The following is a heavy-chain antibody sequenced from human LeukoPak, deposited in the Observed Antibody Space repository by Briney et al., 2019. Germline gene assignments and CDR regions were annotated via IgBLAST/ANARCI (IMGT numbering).Heavy chain of an antibody. CDR2: IIPIFGTA. D-gene: IGHD2-15*01. CDR1: GGTFSSYA. J-gene: IGHJ1*01. Sequence: EASVKVSCKASGGTFSSYAISWVRQAPGQGLEWMGRIIPIFGTANYAQKFQGRLTITTDESTSTAYMELSSLRSEDTAVYYCARGPGYCSGGSCYSGLAEYFQHWGQGTLVTVSS. V-gene: IGHV1-69*05. CDR3: ARGPGYCSGGSCYSGLAEYFQH.